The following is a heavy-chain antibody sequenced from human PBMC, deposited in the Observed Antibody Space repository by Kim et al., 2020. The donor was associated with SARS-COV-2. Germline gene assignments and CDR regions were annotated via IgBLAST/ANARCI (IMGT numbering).Heavy chain of an antibody. J-gene: IGHJ5*02. CDR3: ATNRSPDYGDYLLPGFDP. Sequence: ASVKVSCKVSGYTLTELSMHWVRQAPGKGLEWMGGFDPEDGETIYAQKFQGRVTMTEDTSTDTAYMELSSLRSEDTAVYYCATNRSPDYGDYLLPGFDPWGQGTLVTVSS. D-gene: IGHD4-17*01. CDR1: GYTLTELS. V-gene: IGHV1-24*01. CDR2: FDPEDGET.